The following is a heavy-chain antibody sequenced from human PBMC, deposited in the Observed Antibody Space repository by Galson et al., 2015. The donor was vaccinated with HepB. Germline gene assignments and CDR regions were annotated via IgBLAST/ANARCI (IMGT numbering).Heavy chain of an antibody. CDR2: ISSSSSYT. V-gene: IGHV3-11*06. CDR1: GFTFSDYY. D-gene: IGHD4-17*01. Sequence: LRLSCAASGFTFSDYYMSWIRQAPGKVLEWVSYISSSSSYTNYADSVKGRFTISRDNAKNSLYLQMNSLRAEDTAVYYCARDGGTSPTVANNWFDPWGQGTLVTVSS. CDR3: ARDGGTSPTVANNWFDP. J-gene: IGHJ5*02.